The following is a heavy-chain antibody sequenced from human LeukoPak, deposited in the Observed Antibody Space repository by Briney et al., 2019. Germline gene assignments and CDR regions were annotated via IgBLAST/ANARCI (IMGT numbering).Heavy chain of an antibody. D-gene: IGHD6-13*01. V-gene: IGHV3-66*01. CDR3: ARDGAAAVNDAFDI. CDR1: GFTVSSNY. CDR2: IYSGGST. J-gene: IGHJ3*02. Sequence: GGSLRLSCAASGFTVSSNYMSWVRQAPGKGLEWVSVIYSGGSTYYADSVKGRFTISRDNSKNTLYLQMNSLRAEDTAVYYCARDGAAAVNDAFDIWGQGTMVTVSS.